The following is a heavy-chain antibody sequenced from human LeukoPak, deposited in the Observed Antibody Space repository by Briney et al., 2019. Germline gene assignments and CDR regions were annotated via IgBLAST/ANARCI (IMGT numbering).Heavy chain of an antibody. CDR3: ATGRRFDP. Sequence: ASVKVSCKASGFTFNIYFLHWVRQAPGQGLEYMGRINPNNGDTNYAQKFQGRVTMTRDTATDTAYLELSRLTSGDTAVYYCATGRRFDPWGQGTLVTVSS. V-gene: IGHV1-2*06. CDR1: GFTFNIYF. CDR2: INPNNGDT. D-gene: IGHD2-15*01. J-gene: IGHJ5*02.